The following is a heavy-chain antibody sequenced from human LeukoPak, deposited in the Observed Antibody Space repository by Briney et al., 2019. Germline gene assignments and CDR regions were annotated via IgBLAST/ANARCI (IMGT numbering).Heavy chain of an antibody. CDR3: AGRAGDYSHPYDY. J-gene: IGHJ4*02. V-gene: IGHV3-7*01. CDR1: GFTFSSYW. CDR2: IKQDGSEK. D-gene: IGHD3-10*01. Sequence: GGSLRLSCAASGFTFSSYWMSWVRQAPGKGLEWVANIKQDGSEKYYVDSVKGRFTISRDNAKNSLYLQMNSLRAEDTAVYYCAGRAGDYSHPYDYWGQGTLVTVSS.